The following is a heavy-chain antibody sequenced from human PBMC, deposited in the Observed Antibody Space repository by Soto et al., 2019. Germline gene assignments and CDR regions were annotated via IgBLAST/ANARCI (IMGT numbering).Heavy chain of an antibody. CDR2: IYYSGST. CDR3: ARDGDYYDILTGYPSNNWFEP. D-gene: IGHD3-9*01. V-gene: IGHV4-59*01. Sequence: PSETLSLTCSVSGGSISSYYWSWIRQPPGKGLEWIGYIYYSGSTNYNPSLKSRVTISVDTSKNQFSLKLSSVTAADTAVYYCARDGDYYDILTGYPSNNWFEPWGQGTLVTVSS. J-gene: IGHJ5*02. CDR1: GGSISSYY.